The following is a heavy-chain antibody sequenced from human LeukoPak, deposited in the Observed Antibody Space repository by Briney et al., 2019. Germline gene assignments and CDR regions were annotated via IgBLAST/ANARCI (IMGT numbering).Heavy chain of an antibody. Sequence: GGSLRLSCAASGFIFADYAMHWVRQAPGKGLEWVSLISWDGDVVYYADSVQGRFTISRDNNKNSLFLQMHSLRPEDTALYYCAREFSSGYFSGSGFLEHWGQGTLVTVSS. CDR3: AREFSSGYFSGSGFLEH. CDR2: ISWDGDVV. CDR1: GFIFADYA. J-gene: IGHJ4*02. D-gene: IGHD3-10*01. V-gene: IGHV3-43D*03.